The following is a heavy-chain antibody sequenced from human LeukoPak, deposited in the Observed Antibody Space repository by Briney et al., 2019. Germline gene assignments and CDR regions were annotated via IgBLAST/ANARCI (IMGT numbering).Heavy chain of an antibody. V-gene: IGHV4-59*12. CDR3: ARGPVRYFDWLLNHPYFDY. CDR2: IYYSGTT. Sequence: PSETLSLTCTVSGGSISYYYWSWIRQFPGKGLEWIGYIYYSGTTNYNPSLKSRVTISVDTSKNQFSLKLSSVTAADTAVYYCARGPVRYFDWLLNHPYFDYWGQGTLVTVSS. D-gene: IGHD3-9*01. CDR1: GGSISYYY. J-gene: IGHJ4*02.